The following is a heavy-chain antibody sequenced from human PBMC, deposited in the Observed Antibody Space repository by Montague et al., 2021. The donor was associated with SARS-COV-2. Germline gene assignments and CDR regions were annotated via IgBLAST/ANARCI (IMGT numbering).Heavy chain of an antibody. Sequence: SLRLSCAASGFTFSSYSMNWVRQAPGKGLEWVSYISSSSSTIYYADSVKSRFTISRDNAKNSLYLQMNSLRAEDTAVYYCARDLRWGYYDILTGYYRPLDYGGQGTRVTVSS. V-gene: IGHV3-48*04. CDR2: ISSSSSTI. CDR1: GFTFSSYS. J-gene: IGHJ4*02. CDR3: ARDLRWGYYDILTGYYRPLDY. D-gene: IGHD3-9*01.